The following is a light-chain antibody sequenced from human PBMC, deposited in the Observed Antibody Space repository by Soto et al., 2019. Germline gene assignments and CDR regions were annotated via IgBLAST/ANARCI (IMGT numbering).Light chain of an antibody. CDR2: VAS. CDR1: QSFSSN. CDR3: QQYNVWPLT. V-gene: IGKV3-15*01. J-gene: IGKJ4*01. Sequence: EIVMTQSPATLSVSPGERATLSCRASQSFSSNLAWYQQKPGQTPKLLICVASTMATGIPARFSVSGSETAFTRSISGRHSEDFAVYYWQQYNVWPLTFGGGTKVEFK.